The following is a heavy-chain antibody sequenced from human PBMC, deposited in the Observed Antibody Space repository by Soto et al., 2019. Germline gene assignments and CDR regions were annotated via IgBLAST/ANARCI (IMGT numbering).Heavy chain of an antibody. V-gene: IGHV3-48*02. CDR1: GFTFSSYS. D-gene: IGHD3-10*01. CDR3: AASLYGSGLSFDY. CDR2: ISSSSSSK. Sequence: EVQLVESGGGLVQPGGSLRLSCAASGFTFSSYSMNWVRQAPGKGLEWVSYISSSSSSKYYTDSVKGRFTISRDNAKNSLYLQMNSLRDEDTAVYYCAASLYGSGLSFDYWGQGTLATVSS. J-gene: IGHJ4*02.